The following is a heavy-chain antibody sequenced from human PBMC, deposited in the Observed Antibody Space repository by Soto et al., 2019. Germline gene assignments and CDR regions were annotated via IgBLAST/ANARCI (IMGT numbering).Heavy chain of an antibody. J-gene: IGHJ6*03. Sequence: QVQLQQWGAGLLKPSETLSLTCAVYGGSFSGYYWSWIRQPPGKGLEWIGEINHSGSTNYNPSLKSRVTISVDTSKNQFSLKLSSVTAADTAVYYCARKGRVVRRNTDYYYYYMDVWGKGTTVTVSS. D-gene: IGHD3-10*01. CDR2: INHSGST. CDR1: GGSFSGYY. V-gene: IGHV4-34*01. CDR3: ARKGRVVRRNTDYYYYYMDV.